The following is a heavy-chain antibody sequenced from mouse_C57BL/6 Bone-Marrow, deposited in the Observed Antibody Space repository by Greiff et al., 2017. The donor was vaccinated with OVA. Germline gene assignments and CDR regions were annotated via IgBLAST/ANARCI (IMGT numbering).Heavy chain of an antibody. V-gene: IGHV1-82*01. D-gene: IGHD1-1*01. CDR2: IYPGDGDT. CDR3: ARPYYYGSLFAY. CDR1: GYAFSSSW. J-gene: IGHJ3*01. Sequence: QVQLQQSGPELVKPGASVKISCKASGYAFSSSWMNWVKQRPGKGLEWIGRIYPGDGDTNYNGKFKGKATLTADKSSSTAYMQLSSLTSEDSAVYFCARPYYYGSLFAYWGQGTPVTVSA.